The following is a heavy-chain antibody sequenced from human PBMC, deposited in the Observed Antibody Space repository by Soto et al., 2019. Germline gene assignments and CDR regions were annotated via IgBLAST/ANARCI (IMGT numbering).Heavy chain of an antibody. CDR1: GYTFTIYY. D-gene: IGHD5-12*01. V-gene: IGHV1-46*03. J-gene: IGHJ3*02. CDR3: AREEATATFDI. Sequence: ASVKVSCKASGYTFTIYYMHWVRQAPGQGLEWMGIINPSGGSTSYAQKFQGRVTMTRDTSTSTVYMELSSLRSEDTAVYYCAREEATATFDIWGQGTMVTVSS. CDR2: INPSGGST.